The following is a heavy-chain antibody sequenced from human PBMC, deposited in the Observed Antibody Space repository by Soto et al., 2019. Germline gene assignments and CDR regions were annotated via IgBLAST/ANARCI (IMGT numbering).Heavy chain of an antibody. Sequence: PSETLSLTCIVSGVSINDYYWTWIRQPPGKALEWIGYLFYTGSTNYNPSLKSRVTISGDKSNNHFSLKLNSVTPADTAVYYCARATLAEDKHQFYYWGQGILVTVSS. J-gene: IGHJ4*02. CDR1: GVSINDYY. D-gene: IGHD3-3*02. CDR3: ARATLAEDKHQFYY. CDR2: LFYTGST. V-gene: IGHV4-59*13.